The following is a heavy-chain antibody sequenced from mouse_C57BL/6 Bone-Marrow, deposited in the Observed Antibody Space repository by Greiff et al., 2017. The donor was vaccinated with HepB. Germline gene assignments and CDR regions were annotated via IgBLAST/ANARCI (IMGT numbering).Heavy chain of an antibody. J-gene: IGHJ1*03. CDR2: ICGVGST. CDR3: ASKYYGKCWYFDV. CDR1: GFSLTSYG. Sequence: VQLQESGPGLVAPSQSLSITCTVSGFSLTSYGVDWVRQSPGKGLEWLGVICGVGSTNYNSPLKSRLSISKDNSKSHVFLKMNSLQTDDTAMYYCASKYYGKCWYFDVWGTGTTVTVSS. V-gene: IGHV2-6*01. D-gene: IGHD1-1*01.